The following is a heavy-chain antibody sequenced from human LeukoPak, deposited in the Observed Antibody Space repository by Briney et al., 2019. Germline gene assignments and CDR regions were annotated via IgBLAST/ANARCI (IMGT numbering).Heavy chain of an antibody. D-gene: IGHD2-15*01. CDR3: ARDSSDIRSXIAH. V-gene: IGHV1-69*13. CDR1: GGTFSKYT. J-gene: IGHJ1*01. CDR2: ITPLFGTA. Sequence: SVKVSCKASGGTFSKYTISWVRQRPGQGLEWMGGITPLFGTANYAQKFQGRVTITADESASTAYMELSSLRSEDTAVYYCARDSSDIRSXIAHWXQGTLVTVSS.